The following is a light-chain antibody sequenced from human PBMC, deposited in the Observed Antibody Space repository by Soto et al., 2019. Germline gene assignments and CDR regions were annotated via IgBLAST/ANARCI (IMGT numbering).Light chain of an antibody. Sequence: DIRMTQSPATLSASVGDRVTITCRASQSLSGWLAWYQQKPGKAPKLLIYDASSLESGVPSRFSGSGSGTEFSLTISSLQPDDFATYDGQQYNSYPWTFGQGTKVEIK. J-gene: IGKJ1*01. CDR2: DAS. CDR1: QSLSGW. V-gene: IGKV1-5*01. CDR3: QQYNSYPWT.